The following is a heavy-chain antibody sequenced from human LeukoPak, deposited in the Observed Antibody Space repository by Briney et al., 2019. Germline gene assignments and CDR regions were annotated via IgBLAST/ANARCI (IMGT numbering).Heavy chain of an antibody. J-gene: IGHJ4*02. V-gene: IGHV4-31*03. Sequence: SQTLSLTCTVSGGSISSGGYCWSWIRQHPGKGREWIVYIYYSGSTYYNPSLKSRVTISVDTSKNQFSLKLSSVTAADTAVYYCARGPDIWREAYYFDYWGQGTLVTVSS. CDR3: ARGPDIWREAYYFDY. CDR2: IYYSGST. CDR1: GGSISSGGYC. D-gene: IGHD3/OR15-3a*01.